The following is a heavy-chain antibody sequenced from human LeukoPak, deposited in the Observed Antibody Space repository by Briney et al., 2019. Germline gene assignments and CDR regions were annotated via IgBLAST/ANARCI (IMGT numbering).Heavy chain of an antibody. J-gene: IGHJ4*02. CDR1: GYSISSGYY. CDR3: ARYTGSIWGFSFDY. Sequence: SETLSLTCAVSGYSISSGYYWSWIRQPAGKALEWIATIHHTGVTYYNPSLKSRATIPVDTSKNQFSLRLNSMTAAGTAVYYCARYTGSIWGFSFDYWGLGTLVTVSS. V-gene: IGHV4-38-2*01. D-gene: IGHD3-16*01. CDR2: IHHTGVT.